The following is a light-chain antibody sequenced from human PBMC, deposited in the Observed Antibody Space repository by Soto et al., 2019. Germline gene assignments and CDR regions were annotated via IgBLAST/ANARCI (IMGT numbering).Light chain of an antibody. CDR1: QGVSTW. J-gene: IGKJ4*01. CDR2: TAS. V-gene: IGKV1D-12*01. CDR3: QQTTTFPLT. Sequence: DIPMTQSPSSVSAYVGDRVTITCRASQGVSTWLAWYQQKPGKAPNLLIYTASSLQSGVPSRFSGSGSGTDFTLTISSLQPEDFATYYCQQTTTFPLTFGGGTKVEI.